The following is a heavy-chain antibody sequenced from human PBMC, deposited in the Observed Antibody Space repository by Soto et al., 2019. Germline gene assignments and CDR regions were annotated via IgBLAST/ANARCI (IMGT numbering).Heavy chain of an antibody. V-gene: IGHV4-59*12. CDR3: ARLVGVAISP. CDR1: GGSINNYY. D-gene: IGHD2-21*01. CDR2: IYYSGST. J-gene: IGHJ4*02. Sequence: SETLSLTCTVSGGSINNYYWSWFRQPPGKGLEWIGYIYYSGSTSYNPSLKSRVTIALDTSKSLVSLRLNSVTAADTAVYYCARLVGVAISPWGQGTLVTVSS.